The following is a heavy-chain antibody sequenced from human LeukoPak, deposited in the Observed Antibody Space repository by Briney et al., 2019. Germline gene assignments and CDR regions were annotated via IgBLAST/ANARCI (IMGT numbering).Heavy chain of an antibody. CDR3: ARSGDSSGYYYGERY. J-gene: IGHJ4*02. CDR2: IISILGTT. V-gene: IGHV1-69*01. CDR1: GGTFSSYA. Sequence: SVKVSCKASGGTFSSYAISWVRQAPGQGLEWMGGIISILGTTKYAQKFQGRVTITADESTSTAYMELSSLRSEDTAVYYCARSGDSSGYYYGERYWGQGTLVTVFS. D-gene: IGHD3-22*01.